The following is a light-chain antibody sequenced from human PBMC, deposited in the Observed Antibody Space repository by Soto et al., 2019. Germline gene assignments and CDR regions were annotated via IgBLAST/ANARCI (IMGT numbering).Light chain of an antibody. CDR1: QSVGNNY. J-gene: IGKJ4*01. CDR2: DSS. V-gene: IGKV3-20*01. Sequence: EIVLTQSPGALSLSPGERATLSCWASQSVGNNYLSWYQQKPCQSPRLLIYDSSNNATGVPARFSGSVSGTNFTLTISRLEPEDHAVYYCQQYGSSPLTFGGGTKVDIK. CDR3: QQYGSSPLT.